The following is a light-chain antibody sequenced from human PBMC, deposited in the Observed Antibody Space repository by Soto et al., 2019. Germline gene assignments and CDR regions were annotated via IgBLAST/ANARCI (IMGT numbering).Light chain of an antibody. CDR2: GAY. CDR3: QQYNNWPPIT. J-gene: IGKJ5*01. Sequence: EIVMTQSAATLSVSPGERATLSCRASQSVSSNLAWYQQKPGQAPRLIIYGAYTRATGIPARFSGSGSGTEFTLTISSLQSEDFAVYYCQQYNNWPPITCGQGTRLEIK. V-gene: IGKV3-15*01. CDR1: QSVSSN.